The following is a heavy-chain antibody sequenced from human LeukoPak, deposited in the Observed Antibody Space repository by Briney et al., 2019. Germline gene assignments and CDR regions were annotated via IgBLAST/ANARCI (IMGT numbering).Heavy chain of an antibody. CDR1: GGSISSSSYY. CDR3: ARRHSSSWLQFLDY. V-gene: IGHV4-39*01. J-gene: IGHJ4*02. CDR2: IYYSGST. D-gene: IGHD6-13*01. Sequence: SETLPLTCSVSGGSISSSSYYWGWIRQPPGKGLEWIGSIYYSGSTYYNPSLKSRVTISVDTSKNQFSLKLSSVTAADTAVYYCARRHSSSWLQFLDYWGQGTLVTVSS.